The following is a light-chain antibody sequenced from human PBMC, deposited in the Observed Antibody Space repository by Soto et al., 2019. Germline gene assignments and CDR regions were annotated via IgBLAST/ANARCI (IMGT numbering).Light chain of an antibody. Sequence: EIVLTQSPGTLSLSPGERATLSCRASQSVSSSYLAWYQQKPGQAPRLLIYGASIRATGIPGRFSGSGSGTDFTLTISRLEPEDFAGYYCQQYCRSPFTFGPGTKVDIK. CDR3: QQYCRSPFT. J-gene: IGKJ3*01. V-gene: IGKV3-20*01. CDR1: QSVSSSY. CDR2: GAS.